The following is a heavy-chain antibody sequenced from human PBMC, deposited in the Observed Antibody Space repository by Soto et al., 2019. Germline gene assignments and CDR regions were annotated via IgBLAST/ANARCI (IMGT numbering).Heavy chain of an antibody. Sequence: PGGSLRLSCAASGFTFATSWMSWVRQPPGKGLEHVASINPDGGEQNYVDSVRGRFTISRDNAGKSLYLQLNSLRAEDTTVFYCARNLRYSQFDYWGQGA. CDR3: ARNLRYSQFDY. D-gene: IGHD3-9*01. CDR2: INPDGGEQ. V-gene: IGHV3-7*01. J-gene: IGHJ4*02. CDR1: GFTFATSW.